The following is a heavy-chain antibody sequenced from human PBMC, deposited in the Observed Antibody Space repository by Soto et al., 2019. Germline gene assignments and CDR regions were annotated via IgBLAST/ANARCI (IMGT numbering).Heavy chain of an antibody. CDR1: GYTFTSYD. V-gene: IGHV1-8*01. D-gene: IGHD4-4*01. CDR2: MNPNSGNT. CDR3: ARKSSTGYSNFPRYGMDV. J-gene: IGHJ6*02. Sequence: GASVEVSGEASGYTFTSYDINWVRQATGQGLEWMGWMNPNSGNTGYAQKFQGRVTMTRNTSISTAYMELSSLRSEDTAVYYCARKSSTGYSNFPRYGMDVWGQGTTVTVSS.